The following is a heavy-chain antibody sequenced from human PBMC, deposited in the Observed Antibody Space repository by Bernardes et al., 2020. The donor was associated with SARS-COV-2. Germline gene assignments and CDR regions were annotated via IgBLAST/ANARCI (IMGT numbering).Heavy chain of an antibody. CDR2: INQSGNT. J-gene: IGHJ2*01. CDR1: GEAFSGYY. CDR3: ARGTNSVNMILVVPHFMLLFAICYFDL. D-gene: IGHD3-22*01. V-gene: IGHV4-34*01. Sequence: SETLSLTCAVHGEAFSGYYWSWIRQSPGKGLEWIGEINQSGNTNYNPSLKSRVTLSVDTSKNQFSLNLRSLTAADTAVYYCARGTNSVNMILVVPHFMLLFAICYFDLWGRATLVTVAS.